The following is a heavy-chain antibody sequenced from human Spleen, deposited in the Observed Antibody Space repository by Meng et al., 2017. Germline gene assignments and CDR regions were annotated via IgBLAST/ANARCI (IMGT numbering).Heavy chain of an antibody. Sequence: QVRVRRGGGWVVKPGETVSRTGAVCGGSFSGDYWSWIRQPPGKGLEWIGEINHSGSTNYNPSLKSRVTISVDTSKNQFSLKLSSVTAADTAVYYCATKRQWLLPFDYWGQGTLVTVSS. J-gene: IGHJ4*02. V-gene: IGHV4-34*01. D-gene: IGHD6-19*01. CDR1: GGSFSGDY. CDR3: ATKRQWLLPFDY. CDR2: INHSGST.